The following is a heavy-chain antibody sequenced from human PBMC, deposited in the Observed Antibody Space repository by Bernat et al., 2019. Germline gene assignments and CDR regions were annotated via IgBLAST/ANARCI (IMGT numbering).Heavy chain of an antibody. J-gene: IGHJ4*02. CDR1: GFTFSSYS. D-gene: IGHD3-16*01. CDR2: ISSSSSYI. Sequence: VQLVESGGGVVQPGRSLRLSCAASGFTFSSYSMNWVRQAPGKGLEWVSSISSSSSYIYYADSVKGRFTISRDNAKNTLYLQMNSLRAEDTAVYYCAGGPQPAFDYWGQGTLVTVSS. CDR3: AGGPQPAFDY. V-gene: IGHV3-21*01.